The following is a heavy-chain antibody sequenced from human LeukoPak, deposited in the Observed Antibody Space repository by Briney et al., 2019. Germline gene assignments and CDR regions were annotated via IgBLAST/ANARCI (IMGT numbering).Heavy chain of an antibody. CDR1: GYSISGGYY. CDR2: IHYSARI. CDR3: TREVRSAWASFDP. V-gene: IGHV4-38-2*02. J-gene: IGHJ5*02. Sequence: SETLSLTCTVSGYSISGGYYWGWIRQPPGKGLEWIGSIHYSARIYYNPSLKSRLTISPDTSKNQFSLKLTSVTAADTAVYYCTREVRSAWASFDPWGQGTLVIVSS. D-gene: IGHD1-26*01.